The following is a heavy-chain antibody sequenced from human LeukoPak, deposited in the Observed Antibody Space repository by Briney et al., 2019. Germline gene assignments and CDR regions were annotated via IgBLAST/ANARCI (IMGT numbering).Heavy chain of an antibody. CDR2: INPNSGGT. D-gene: IGHD5-18*01. CDR3: ARGGTAMVTFHFDY. J-gene: IGHJ4*02. V-gene: IGHV1-2*02. CDR1: GYTFTGYY. Sequence: GASVTVSCKASGYTFTGYYMHWVRQAPGQGLEWMGWINPNSGGTNYAQKFQGRVTMTRDTSISTAYMELSRLRSDDTAVYYCARGGTAMVTFHFDYWGQGTLVTVSS.